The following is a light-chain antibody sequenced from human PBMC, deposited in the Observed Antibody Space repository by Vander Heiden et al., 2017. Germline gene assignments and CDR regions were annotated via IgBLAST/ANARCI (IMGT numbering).Light chain of an antibody. CDR2: TNN. CDR1: RFNIGSNT. Sequence: QSVLTQPPSASGTPGQRVTISCSGSRFNIGSNTVTWYKHVPGTAPKLLIHTNNQRPSGVPDRFSGSKSGTSASLAISGLQSEDEADYYCATWDDSLNGWVFGGGAKLTVL. J-gene: IGLJ3*02. CDR3: ATWDDSLNGWV. V-gene: IGLV1-44*01.